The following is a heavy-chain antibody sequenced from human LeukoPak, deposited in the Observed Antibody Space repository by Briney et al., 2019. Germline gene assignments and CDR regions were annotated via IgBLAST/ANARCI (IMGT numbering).Heavy chain of an antibody. CDR3: AKNHIPTLRYFLIDF. CDR2: ISGSGDVT. J-gene: IGHJ4*02. V-gene: IGHV3-23*01. D-gene: IGHD3-9*01. CDR1: GFTFSSYA. Sequence: GGSLRLSCAASGFTFSSYAMSWVRQAPGKGLEWVSGISGSGDVTLYADSVKGRFTISRDISKNTLYLQMNSLTTEDTAVYFCAKNHIPTLRYFLIDFWGQGSLVTVSS.